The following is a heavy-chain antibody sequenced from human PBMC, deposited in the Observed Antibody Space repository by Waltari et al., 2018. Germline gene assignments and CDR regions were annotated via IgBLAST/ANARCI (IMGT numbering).Heavy chain of an antibody. J-gene: IGHJ4*02. CDR2: ISGSGGST. D-gene: IGHD2-21*01. CDR1: GFTFSSYA. Sequence: EVQLLESGGGLVQPGGSLRLPCAASGFTFSSYAMSWVRQAPGKGLEWVSAISGSGGSTYYADSVKGRFTISRDNSKNTLYLQMNSLRAEDTAVYYCAKWGGGDCYNCRAADYWGQGTLVTVSS. CDR3: AKWGGGDCYNCRAADY. V-gene: IGHV3-23*01.